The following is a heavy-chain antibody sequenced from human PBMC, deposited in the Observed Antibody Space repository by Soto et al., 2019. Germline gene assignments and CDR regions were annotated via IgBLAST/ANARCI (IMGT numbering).Heavy chain of an antibody. D-gene: IGHD2-15*01. CDR1: GFTFSSYS. V-gene: IGHV3-21*01. CDR3: ARDIRDVEAFDI. CDR2: ISSSSSYI. Sequence: GGSLRLSCAASGFTFSSYSMNWVRQAPGKGLEWVSSISSSSSYIYYADSVKGRFTISRDNAKNSLYLQMNSLRAEDTAVYYCARDIRDVEAFDIWGQGTMVTVSS. J-gene: IGHJ3*02.